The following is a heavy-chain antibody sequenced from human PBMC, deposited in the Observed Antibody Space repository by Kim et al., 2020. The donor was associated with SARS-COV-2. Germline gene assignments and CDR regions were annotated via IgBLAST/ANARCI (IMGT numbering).Heavy chain of an antibody. J-gene: IGHJ3*02. CDR3: SLNFDI. V-gene: IGHV4-59*08. CDR2: IHCRWNT. Sequence: IHCRWNTNYNPSLRIRVTISVDTSKNQCSLKLNTVTAADAAVYYCSLNFDIWGQGTLVTVSS.